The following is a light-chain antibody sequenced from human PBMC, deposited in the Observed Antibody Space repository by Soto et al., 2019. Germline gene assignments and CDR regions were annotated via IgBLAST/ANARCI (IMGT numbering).Light chain of an antibody. CDR1: QRIRTW. CDR3: QHYYTYPYT. V-gene: IGKV1-5*01. Sequence: DIQLTQSPSTLSASVGDRVSITCRASQRIRTWLSWYQQKPGKVPKLLIYDASHLTSGVPSRFSGSGSGTECTLSISCLLPDDLATYYAQHYYTYPYTFGQGTKV. CDR2: DAS. J-gene: IGKJ1*01.